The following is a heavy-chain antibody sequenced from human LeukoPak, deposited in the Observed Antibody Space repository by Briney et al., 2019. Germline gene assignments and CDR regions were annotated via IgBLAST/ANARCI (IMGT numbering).Heavy chain of an antibody. J-gene: IGHJ3*02. D-gene: IGHD6-19*01. V-gene: IGHV4-59*05. CDR2: IYYSGST. CDR1: GDSIKNYY. Sequence: SETLSLTCTVSGDSIKNYYWSWIRQPPGKGLEWIGSIYYSGSTYYNPSLKSRVTISVDTSKNQFSLKLSSVTAADTAVYYCARLPGIAVAGPRGAFDIWGQGTMVTVSS. CDR3: ARLPGIAVAGPRGAFDI.